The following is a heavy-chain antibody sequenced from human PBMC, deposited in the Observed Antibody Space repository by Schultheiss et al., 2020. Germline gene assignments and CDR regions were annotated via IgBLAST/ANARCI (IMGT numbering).Heavy chain of an antibody. CDR1: GGSISTSGMC. CDR2: IDWDGDK. Sequence: TLSLTCTVSGGSISTSGMCVGWIRQPPGKALEWLGFIDWDGDKRYSPSLKSRVTITKDTSQNQVVLTMTNMAPVDTATYYCARWYGSYGPWMDVWGQGTTVTISS. V-gene: IGHV2-5*02. J-gene: IGHJ6*02. D-gene: IGHD2-2*01. CDR3: ARWYGSYGPWMDV.